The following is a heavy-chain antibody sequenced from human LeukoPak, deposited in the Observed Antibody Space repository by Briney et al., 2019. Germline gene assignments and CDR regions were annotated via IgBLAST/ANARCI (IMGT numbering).Heavy chain of an antibody. D-gene: IGHD6-19*01. V-gene: IGHV4-59*01. CDR3: ARVYSSGWFAVDY. CDR2: IYYSGST. J-gene: IGHJ4*02. Sequence: SETLSLTCTVSGGSISSYYWSWIRQPPGKGLEWIGYIYYSGSTNYNPSLKSRVTISVDTSKNQFSLKLSSVTAADTAVYYCARVYSSGWFAVDYWGRGTLVTVSS. CDR1: GGSISSYY.